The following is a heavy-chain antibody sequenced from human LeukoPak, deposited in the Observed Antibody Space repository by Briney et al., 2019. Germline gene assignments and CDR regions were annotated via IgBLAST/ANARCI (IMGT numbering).Heavy chain of an antibody. J-gene: IGHJ3*02. V-gene: IGHV4-39*01. CDR2: IYYSGST. D-gene: IGHD7-27*01. Sequence: SETLSLTCTVSGGSISSSSYYWGWIRQPPGKGLEWIGSIYYSGSTYYNPSLKSRVTISVDTSKNQFPLKLSSVTAADTAVYYCGRHLGVFDIWGKGTRATFSS. CDR3: GRHLGVFDI. CDR1: GGSISSSSYY.